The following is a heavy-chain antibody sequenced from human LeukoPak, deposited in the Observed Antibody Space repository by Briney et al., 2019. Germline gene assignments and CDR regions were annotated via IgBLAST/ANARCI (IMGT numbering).Heavy chain of an antibody. CDR1: GFTFSSYC. D-gene: IGHD6-6*01. Sequence: TGGSLRLSCAASGFTFSSYCMSWVRQAPGKGLEWVANIKQDETEKFYLGSVKGRFTISRDNAKNSLYLQINSLRAEDTAVYYCARSSYSSSSSVWGQGTMVTVSS. V-gene: IGHV3-7*03. CDR3: ARSSYSSSSSV. CDR2: IKQDETEK. J-gene: IGHJ3*01.